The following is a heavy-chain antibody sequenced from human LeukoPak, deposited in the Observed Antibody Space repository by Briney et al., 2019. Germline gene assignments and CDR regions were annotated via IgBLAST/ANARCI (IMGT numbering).Heavy chain of an antibody. CDR2: IYYSGST. J-gene: IGHJ5*02. D-gene: IGHD5-18*01. Sequence: SETLSLTRTVSGGSISSYYWSWIRQPPGKGLEWIGYIYYSGSTNYNPSLKSRVTISVDTSKNQFSLKLSSVTAADTAVYYCARARYRTRFDPWGQGTLVTVSS. CDR3: ARARYRTRFDP. V-gene: IGHV4-59*01. CDR1: GGSISSYY.